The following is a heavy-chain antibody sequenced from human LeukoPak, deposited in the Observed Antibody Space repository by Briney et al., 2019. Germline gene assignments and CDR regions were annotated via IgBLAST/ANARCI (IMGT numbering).Heavy chain of an antibody. CDR3: ARVVLVPSSGGSYYYYYMDV. Sequence: GGSLRLSCAASGFTFSSYSMNWVRQAPGKGLEWVSSISSSSSYIYYADSVKGRFTISRDNAKNSLYLQMNSLGAEDTAVYYCARVVLVPSSGGSYYYYYMDVWGKGTTVTVSS. CDR1: GFTFSSYS. D-gene: IGHD6-25*01. CDR2: ISSSSSYI. V-gene: IGHV3-21*01. J-gene: IGHJ6*03.